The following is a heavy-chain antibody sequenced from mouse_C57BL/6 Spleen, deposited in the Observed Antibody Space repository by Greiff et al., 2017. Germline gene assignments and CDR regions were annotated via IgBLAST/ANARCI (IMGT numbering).Heavy chain of an antibody. V-gene: IGHV3-6*01. CDR1: GYSITSGYY. CDR2: ISYDGSN. CDR3: ARASDGYYWYFDV. Sequence: EVQLQQSGPGLVKPSQSLSLTCSVTGYSITSGYYWNWIRQFPGNKLEWMGYISYDGSNNYNPSLKNRISITRDTSKNQFFQKLNSVTTEDTAADYCARASDGYYWYFDVWGTGTTVTVSS. J-gene: IGHJ1*03. D-gene: IGHD2-3*01.